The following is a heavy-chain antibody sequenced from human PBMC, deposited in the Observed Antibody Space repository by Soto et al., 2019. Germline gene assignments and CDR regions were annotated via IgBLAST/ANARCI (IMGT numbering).Heavy chain of an antibody. CDR3: ARHQSIVVVTAARAFDI. Sequence: ASETLSLTFTVSGCSISSSSHYWVWIRQPPGKGLEWIGSIYYSGDTYYNPSLKSRVTISVDTSKNQFSVKLNSATAADTAVYYCARHQSIVVVTAARAFDIWGQGTMVT. J-gene: IGHJ3*02. D-gene: IGHD2-15*01. CDR2: IYYSGDT. V-gene: IGHV4-39*01. CDR1: GCSISSSSHY.